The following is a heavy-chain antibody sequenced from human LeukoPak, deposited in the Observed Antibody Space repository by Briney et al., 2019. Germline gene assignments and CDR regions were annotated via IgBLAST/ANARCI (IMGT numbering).Heavy chain of an antibody. D-gene: IGHD5-24*01. J-gene: IGHJ3*02. CDR1: GFTFTNNA. Sequence: GSLRLSCAASGFTFTNNAMNWVRQDPGKGVEWVSTLSPSGADTYNADSVKGRVTISRDSSKNTLYLQMHSLRAQDTAVYYCARRAYNWGAFDIWGQGTMVTVSS. V-gene: IGHV3-23*01. CDR3: ARRAYNWGAFDI. CDR2: LSPSGADT.